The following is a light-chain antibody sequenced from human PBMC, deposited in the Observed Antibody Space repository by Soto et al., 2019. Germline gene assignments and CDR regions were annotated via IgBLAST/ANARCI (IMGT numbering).Light chain of an antibody. CDR1: QSVSSY. J-gene: IGKJ3*01. V-gene: IGKV3-15*01. Sequence: IVMTQSPATLSVSPGDRPTLSCRASQSVSSYLAWYQQKPGQAPRLLIYDASTRTTGIPARFSGSGSGTEFTLTISSLQFEDFAVYYCQQYKTWPLTFGPGTKVDIK. CDR3: QQYKTWPLT. CDR2: DAS.